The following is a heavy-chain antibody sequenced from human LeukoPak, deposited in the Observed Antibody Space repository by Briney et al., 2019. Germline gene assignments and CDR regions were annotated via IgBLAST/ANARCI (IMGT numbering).Heavy chain of an antibody. D-gene: IGHD1-7*01. CDR2: ISGSGGST. CDR1: GFTFSSYA. V-gene: IGHV3-23*01. Sequence: HPGGSLRLSCAASGFTFSSYAMSWVRQAPGKGLEWVSAISGSGGSTYYADSVKGRFTISRDNSKNTLYLQMNSLRAEDTAVYYCARDPSNWNYGKNWFDPWGQGTLVTVSS. CDR3: ARDPSNWNYGKNWFDP. J-gene: IGHJ5*02.